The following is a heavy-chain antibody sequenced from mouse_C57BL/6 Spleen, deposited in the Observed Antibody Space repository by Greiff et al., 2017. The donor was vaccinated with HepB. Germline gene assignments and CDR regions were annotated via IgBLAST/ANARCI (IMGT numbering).Heavy chain of an antibody. Sequence: EVQLQQSGEGLVKPGGSLKLSCAASGFTFSSYAMSWVRQTPEKRLEWVAYISSGGDYIYYADTVKGRFTIYRDNARNTLYLQMSSLKSEDTAMYYCTRDRGGYDYWGQGTTLTVSS. V-gene: IGHV5-9-1*02. CDR3: TRDRGGYDY. CDR1: GFTFSSYA. J-gene: IGHJ2*01. CDR2: ISSGGDYI. D-gene: IGHD1-1*02.